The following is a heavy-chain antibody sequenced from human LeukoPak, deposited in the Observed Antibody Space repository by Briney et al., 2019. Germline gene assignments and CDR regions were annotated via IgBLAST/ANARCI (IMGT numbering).Heavy chain of an antibody. V-gene: IGHV3-23*01. CDR2: FSGSITKT. D-gene: IGHD6-19*01. J-gene: IGHJ4*02. CDR3: AKQRAGSAWFTLDF. CDR1: GFTFTTHA. Sequence: PGGSLRLSCVASGFTFTTHATGWVRQAPGKGLEWVSAFSGSITKTYYANSVKGRFTISRDNSKNTLYLQMSSLRAEDTALYYCAKQRAGSAWFTLDFWGPGTLVTVSS.